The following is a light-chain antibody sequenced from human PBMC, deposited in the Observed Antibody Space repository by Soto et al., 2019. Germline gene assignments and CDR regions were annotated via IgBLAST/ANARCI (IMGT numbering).Light chain of an antibody. V-gene: IGLV1-44*01. CDR3: AAWDASLGGFYV. Sequence: QSALTQPPSASGTPGQRVTISCSGSRSSIGSNTVNWYQHLPGMAPKLLIYSNSHRPSGVPERFSASKAGASASLAISGLQSEDEGDYYCAAWDASLGGFYVFGSGTKVTVL. CDR1: RSSIGSNT. CDR2: SNS. J-gene: IGLJ1*01.